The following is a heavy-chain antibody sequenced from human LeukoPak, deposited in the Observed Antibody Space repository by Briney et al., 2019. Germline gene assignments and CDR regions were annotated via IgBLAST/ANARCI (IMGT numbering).Heavy chain of an antibody. Sequence: ASVKVSCKASGGTFSSYAISWVRQAPGQGLEWMGGVIPIFGKANHAQKSQGRVTITADESTSTAYMELSSLRSEDTAVYYGASGLYCGGGCFRDNAFDIWGQGTMVTVSS. CDR2: VIPIFGKA. CDR1: GGTFSSYA. CDR3: ASGLYCGGGCFRDNAFDI. D-gene: IGHD2-21*02. V-gene: IGHV1-69*13. J-gene: IGHJ3*02.